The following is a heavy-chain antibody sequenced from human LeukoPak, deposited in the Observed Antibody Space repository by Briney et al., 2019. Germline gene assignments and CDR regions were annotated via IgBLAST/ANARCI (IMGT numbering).Heavy chain of an antibody. Sequence: ASVKVSCMASGYSFTSFGLSWVRQAPGQGPEWMGWISAASGSTNYAQKFQDRVTMTTDTSTTTVYMELRSLRSDDTAVYYCAKEQEGTAIGGVFEYCGDGTVVTVSS. J-gene: IGHJ4*01. D-gene: IGHD2-21*02. CDR3: AKEQEGTAIGGVFEY. V-gene: IGHV1-18*01. CDR1: GYSFTSFG. CDR2: ISAASGST.